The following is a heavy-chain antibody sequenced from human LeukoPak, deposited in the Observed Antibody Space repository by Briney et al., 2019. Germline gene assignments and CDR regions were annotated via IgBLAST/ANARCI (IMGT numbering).Heavy chain of an antibody. D-gene: IGHD1-7*01. CDR2: IYSSGST. CDR1: GGSISSYY. V-gene: IGHV4-4*07. J-gene: IGHJ4*02. Sequence: SETLSLTCTVSGGSISSYYWSWIRQPAGKGLEWIGRIYSSGSTNYNPSLKSRVTMSVDTSKNQFSLILISVTAADTAVYYCARDLDWNYADYWGQGTLVTVSS. CDR3: ARDLDWNYADY.